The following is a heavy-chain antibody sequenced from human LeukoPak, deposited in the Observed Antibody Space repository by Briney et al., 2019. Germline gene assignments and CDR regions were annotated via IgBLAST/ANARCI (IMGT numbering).Heavy chain of an antibody. CDR2: ISGSGGST. CDR1: GFTFSSYA. J-gene: IGHJ4*02. CDR3: AKSLTYYDFWSGYPFDY. D-gene: IGHD3-3*01. Sequence: GGSLRLSCAASGFTFSSYAMSWVRQAPGKGLEWVSAISGSGGSTYYADSVKGRFTISRDNSKNTLYLQMNSLRAEDTAVYYCAKSLTYYDFWSGYPFDYWGQGTLITVSS. V-gene: IGHV3-23*01.